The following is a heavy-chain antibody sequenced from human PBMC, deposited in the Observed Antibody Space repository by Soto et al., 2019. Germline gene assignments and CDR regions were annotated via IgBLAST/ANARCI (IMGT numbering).Heavy chain of an antibody. Sequence: GGSLRLSCAASGFTFRSYAMNWVRQTQEKGLEWVSSIGSTSTYTHYADSVKGRFTISRDNANNSLFLQMNSLRAEDTAIYYCARDLALAGNYWGQGALVTVSS. CDR3: ARDLALAGNY. V-gene: IGHV3-21*01. D-gene: IGHD6-19*01. CDR2: IGSTSTYT. CDR1: GFTFRSYA. J-gene: IGHJ4*02.